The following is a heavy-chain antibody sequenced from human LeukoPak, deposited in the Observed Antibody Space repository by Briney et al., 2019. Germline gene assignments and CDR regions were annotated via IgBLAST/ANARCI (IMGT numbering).Heavy chain of an antibody. CDR1: GYTLTDLS. CDR2: FDPADGET. D-gene: IGHD3-16*01. CDR3: ATGGVVRLGAQTQDY. V-gene: IGHV1-24*01. Sequence: GASGKVSCKVSGYTLTDLSMHRVRQAPGKGLEGMGKFDPADGETIYAQKFQGRVTMTEDTSTATAYMELSSLTSEDTAVYYCATGGVVRLGAQTQDYWGQGNLVTVSS. J-gene: IGHJ4*02.